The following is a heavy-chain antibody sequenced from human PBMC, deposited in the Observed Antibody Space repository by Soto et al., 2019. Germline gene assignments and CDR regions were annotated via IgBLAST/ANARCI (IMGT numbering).Heavy chain of an antibody. CDR1: GFSLSTSGMR. CDR3: ALGYCSSTSCSAPPYYYYYGMDV. Sequence: SGPTLVNPTQTLTLTCTFSGFSLSTSGMRVSWIRQPPGKALEWLARIDWDDDKFYSTSLKTRLTISKDTSKNQVVLTMTNMDPVDTATYYCALGYCSSTSCSAPPYYYYYGMDVWGQGTTVTV. D-gene: IGHD2-2*03. CDR2: IDWDDDK. V-gene: IGHV2-70*04. J-gene: IGHJ6*02.